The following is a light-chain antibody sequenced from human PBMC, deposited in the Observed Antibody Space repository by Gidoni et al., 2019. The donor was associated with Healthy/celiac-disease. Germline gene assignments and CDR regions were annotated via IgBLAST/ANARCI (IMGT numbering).Light chain of an antibody. CDR2: DVS. CDR3: SSYTSSSPVI. Sequence: QSALTQPASVSGSPGPSITISSTATSSAVAGYNYDSWSQQHPANSPNLMIYDVSSRPSGVSNRFSGSKYGNTASLTTSGLQAEDEADYYCSSYTSSSPVIFGGGTKLTVL. CDR1: SSAVAGYNY. V-gene: IGLV2-14*01. J-gene: IGLJ2*01.